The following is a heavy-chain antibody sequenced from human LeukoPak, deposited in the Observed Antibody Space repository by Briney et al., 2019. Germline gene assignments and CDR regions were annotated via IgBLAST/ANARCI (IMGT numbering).Heavy chain of an antibody. V-gene: IGHV3-21*01. J-gene: IGHJ3*02. Sequence: GGSLRLSCAASGFTFSSYSMNWVRQAPGKGLDWVSSISSSGSYIYYADSVKGRFTISRDNAKNSLYLQMNSLRAEDTAVYYCARETTVSDAFDIWGQGTMVTVSS. D-gene: IGHD4-17*01. CDR2: ISSSGSYI. CDR1: GFTFSSYS. CDR3: ARETTVSDAFDI.